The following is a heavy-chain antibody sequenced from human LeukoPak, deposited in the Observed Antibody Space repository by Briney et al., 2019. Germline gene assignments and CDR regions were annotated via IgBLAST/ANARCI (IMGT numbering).Heavy chain of an antibody. Sequence: GGSLRLSCAASGLTFSTSGMHWVRQAPDKGLEWVAFVQYDGTDKHYAASVKGRLTISRDNSKNTLYLQMNSLRTEDTAMYYCAKDRGYYDSSGYHPLGYWGQGTLVTVSS. CDR2: VQYDGTDK. CDR1: GLTFSTSG. V-gene: IGHV3-30*02. J-gene: IGHJ4*02. CDR3: AKDRGYYDSSGYHPLGY. D-gene: IGHD3-22*01.